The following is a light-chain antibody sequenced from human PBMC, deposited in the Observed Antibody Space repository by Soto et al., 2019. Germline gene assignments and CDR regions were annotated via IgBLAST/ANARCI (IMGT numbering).Light chain of an antibody. CDR3: QQYSSSPLT. CDR2: AAS. Sequence: EIALTQSPDTLSLSPGDRATLSCRASQNVGSSYVAWYQQKPGQAPRLLIFAASRRASGIPDRFSGSGSGTDVTLTIGRLEPEDFAVYYCQQYSSSPLTFGGGTKVEIK. CDR1: QNVGSSY. J-gene: IGKJ4*01. V-gene: IGKV3-20*01.